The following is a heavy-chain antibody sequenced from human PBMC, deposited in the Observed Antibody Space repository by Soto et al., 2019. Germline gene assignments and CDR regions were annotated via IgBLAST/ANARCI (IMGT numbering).Heavy chain of an antibody. CDR1: GYIFSSHG. Sequence: GASVKVSCKASGYIFSSHGISWVRQAPGRGLEWMAWISAYNGDRNYAETLQGRVTVTTDTSTNTAYMELRSLRSDDTAVHYCAREAFDADYIDFWGQGTLVTVSS. CDR2: ISAYNGDR. J-gene: IGHJ4*02. D-gene: IGHD3-10*01. CDR3: AREAFDADYIDF. V-gene: IGHV1-18*01.